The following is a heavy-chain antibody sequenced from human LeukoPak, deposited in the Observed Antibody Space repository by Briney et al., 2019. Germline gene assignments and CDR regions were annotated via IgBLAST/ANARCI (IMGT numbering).Heavy chain of an antibody. CDR2: VFYSGRT. D-gene: IGHD4-17*01. J-gene: IGHJ4*02. CDR1: GGFIRDSGYY. CDR3: ARLSNDYGDYEGHY. V-gene: IGHV4-39*01. Sequence: SGTLSLTCTVSGGFIRDSGYYWGWIRQPPGKGLEWIGTVFYSGRTYYNSSLQSRVTISVDTSKNQFSLRLSSVTPADTAIYYCARLSNDYGDYEGHYWGQGTLVTVSP.